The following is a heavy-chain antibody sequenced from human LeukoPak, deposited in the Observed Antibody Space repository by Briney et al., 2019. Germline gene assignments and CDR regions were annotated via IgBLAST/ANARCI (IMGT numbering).Heavy chain of an antibody. J-gene: IGHJ1*01. CDR1: GFTFSSYA. CDR2: ISGSGGST. V-gene: IGHV3-23*01. CDR3: VMTRVAYASNPFGR. D-gene: IGHD2-2*01. Sequence: PGGTLRLSCAASGFTFSSYAICWVRQAPRKGLERVSAISGSGGSTYYADSAKGRFTISRDNSKNTLFLQMAGLGTEDAALYYCVMTRVAYASNPFGRWGQGALVTVSS.